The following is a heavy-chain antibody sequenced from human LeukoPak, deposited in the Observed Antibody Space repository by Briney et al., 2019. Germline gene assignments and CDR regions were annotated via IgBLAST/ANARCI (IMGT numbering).Heavy chain of an antibody. J-gene: IGHJ4*02. Sequence: GGSLRLSCAASGFTFSSYAMSWVRQAPGKGLEWVSAISGSGGSTYYADSVKGRFTISRDNSKNSLYLQMNSLRAEDTAVYYCARDTYYYGSGSYYNPYWGQGTLVTVSS. D-gene: IGHD3-10*01. CDR3: ARDTYYYGSGSYYNPY. CDR2: ISGSGGST. CDR1: GFTFSSYA. V-gene: IGHV3-23*01.